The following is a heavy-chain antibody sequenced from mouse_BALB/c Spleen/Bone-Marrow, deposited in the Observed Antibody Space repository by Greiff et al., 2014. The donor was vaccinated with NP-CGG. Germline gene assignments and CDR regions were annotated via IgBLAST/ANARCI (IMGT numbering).Heavy chain of an antibody. V-gene: IGHV14-3*02. D-gene: IGHD1-1*01. J-gene: IGHJ2*01. Sequence: EVQLQQSGAELVKPGASVKLSCTASGFNFKDTYMHWVKQRPEQGLEWIGRIYPANGNTKYDPKFQGKATITADTSSNTAYLQLSSLTSEDTAVYYCARYCYGSSYFDYWGQGTTLTVSS. CDR2: IYPANGNT. CDR1: GFNFKDTY. CDR3: ARYCYGSSYFDY.